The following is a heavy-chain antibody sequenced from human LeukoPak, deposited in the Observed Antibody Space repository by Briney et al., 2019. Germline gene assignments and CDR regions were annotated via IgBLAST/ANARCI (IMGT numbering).Heavy chain of an antibody. CDR3: ARAPPRDGYNYHGAFDI. J-gene: IGHJ3*02. CDR1: GYTFTSYS. V-gene: IGHV1-46*01. D-gene: IGHD5-24*01. Sequence: GASVKVSCKASGYTFTSYSMHCVRQAPGQGLDWMGIINPSGGSTSYAQKFQGRVTMTRGTSTSTVYMELSSLRSEDTAVYYCARAPPRDGYNYHGAFDIWGQGTMVTVSS. CDR2: INPSGGST.